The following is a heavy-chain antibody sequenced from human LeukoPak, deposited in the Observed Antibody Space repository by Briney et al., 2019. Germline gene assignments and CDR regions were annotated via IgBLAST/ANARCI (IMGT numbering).Heavy chain of an antibody. V-gene: IGHV3-11*03. D-gene: IGHD6-13*01. Sequence: PRGALRLSCAASGFTFSDYYMSWIRQAPGKGLEWVSYISSSSSYTNYADSVKGRFTISRDNAKNSLYLQMNSLRGEDTAVYYCARSRSAAAGMNYWGQGTLVTVSS. CDR2: ISSSSSYT. J-gene: IGHJ4*02. CDR3: ARSRSAAAGMNY. CDR1: GFTFSDYY.